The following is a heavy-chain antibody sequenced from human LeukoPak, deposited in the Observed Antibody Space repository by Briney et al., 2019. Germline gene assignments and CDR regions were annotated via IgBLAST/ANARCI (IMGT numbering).Heavy chain of an antibody. CDR3: AREIVVVVAATQDYYYYYGMDV. CDR1: GYTFTGYY. D-gene: IGHD2-15*01. V-gene: IGHV1-2*02. Sequence: ATVKVSCKASGYTFTGYYMHWVRQAPGQGLEWRGWINPNSGGTNYAQKFQGRDTMTRDTSISTAYMELSRLRFDDTAVYYCAREIVVVVAATQDYYYYYGMDVWGQGTTVTVSS. CDR2: INPNSGGT. J-gene: IGHJ6*02.